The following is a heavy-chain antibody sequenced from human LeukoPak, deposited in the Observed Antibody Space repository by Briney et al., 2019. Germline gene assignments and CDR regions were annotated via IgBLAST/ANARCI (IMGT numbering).Heavy chain of an antibody. CDR3: AREFYGYFDWLSDDAFDI. D-gene: IGHD3-9*01. CDR1: GYSISSSYY. J-gene: IGHJ3*02. CDR2: IYTSGST. Sequence: SETLSLTCTVSGYSISSSYYWSWIRQPAGKGLEWIGRIYTSGSTNYNPSLKSRVTMSVDTSKNQFSLKLSSVTAADTAVYYCAREFYGYFDWLSDDAFDIWGQGTMVTVSS. V-gene: IGHV4-4*07.